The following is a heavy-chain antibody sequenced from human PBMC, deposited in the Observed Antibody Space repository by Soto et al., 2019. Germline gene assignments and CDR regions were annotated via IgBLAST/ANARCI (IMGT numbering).Heavy chain of an antibody. Sequence: ASVKVSSKACRYTFTSYDINSVRQATGQGLEWMGWMNPNSGNTGYAQKFQGRVTMTRNTSISTAYMELSSLRSEDTAVYYCARGRDFDWLRGDFAYWGQGTLVTVSS. CDR1: RYTFTSYD. CDR3: ARGRDFDWLRGDFAY. CDR2: MNPNSGNT. V-gene: IGHV1-8*01. J-gene: IGHJ4*02. D-gene: IGHD3-9*01.